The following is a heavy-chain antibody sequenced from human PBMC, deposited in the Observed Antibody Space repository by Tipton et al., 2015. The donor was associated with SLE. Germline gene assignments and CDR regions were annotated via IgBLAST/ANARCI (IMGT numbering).Heavy chain of an antibody. D-gene: IGHD2-2*01. V-gene: IGHV4-39*07. CDR2: IYYSGST. CDR1: GGSISSSSYY. CDR3: ARERSSTSLYYMDV. Sequence: TLSLTCTVSGGSISSSSYYWGWIRQPPGKGLEWIGSIYYSGSTYYNPSLKSRVTIPVDTSKNQFSLKLSSVTAADTAVYYCARERSSTSLYYMDVWGKGTTVTVSS. J-gene: IGHJ6*03.